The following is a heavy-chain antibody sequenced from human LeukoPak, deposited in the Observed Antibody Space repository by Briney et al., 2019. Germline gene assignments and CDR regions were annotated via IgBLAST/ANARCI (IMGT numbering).Heavy chain of an antibody. CDR3: ARGGTTVTETYFDY. V-gene: IGHV4-59*01. CDR2: FHSRWST. D-gene: IGHD4-11*01. Sequence: SETLSLTCTVSGGSINNYYWSWIRQPPGKGLEWIGYFHSRWSTNYNPSLKSRVIISVDTSKNQLSLELTSVTAADTAVYYCARGGTTVTETYFDYWGQGTLVTVSS. CDR1: GGSINNYY. J-gene: IGHJ4*02.